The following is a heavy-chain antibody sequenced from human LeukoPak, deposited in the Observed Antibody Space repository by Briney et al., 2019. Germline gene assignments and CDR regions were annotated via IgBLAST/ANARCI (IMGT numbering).Heavy chain of an antibody. V-gene: IGHV4-31*03. D-gene: IGHD2-15*01. CDR2: IYYSGST. Sequence: SQTLSLTCTVSGGSISSGGYYWSWIRQHPGKGLEWIGYIYYSGSTYNNPSLKSRVMISVDTSKNQFSLKLSSVTAADTAVYYCASLYCSSGSCCFDYWGQGTLVTVSS. CDR1: GGSISSGGYY. J-gene: IGHJ4*02. CDR3: ASLYCSSGSCCFDY.